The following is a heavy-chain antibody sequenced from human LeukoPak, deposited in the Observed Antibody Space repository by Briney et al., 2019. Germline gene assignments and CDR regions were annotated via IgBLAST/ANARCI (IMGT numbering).Heavy chain of an antibody. CDR2: ISGSGGST. CDR3: AKDLVYYYDSSGYPDY. V-gene: IGHV3-23*01. CDR1: AFTFSSYA. J-gene: IGHJ4*02. Sequence: GGSLRLSCAASAFTFSSYAMSWVRQAPGKGLEWVSAISGSGGSTYYADSVKGRFTISRDNSKNTLYLQMNSLRAEDTAVYYCAKDLVYYYDSSGYPDYWGQGTLVTVSS. D-gene: IGHD3-22*01.